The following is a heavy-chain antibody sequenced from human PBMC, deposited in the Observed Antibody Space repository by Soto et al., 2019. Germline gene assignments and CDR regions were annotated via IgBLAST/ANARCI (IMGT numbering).Heavy chain of an antibody. CDR3: ARDRLRGYDSSGFYS. J-gene: IGHJ4*02. CDR1: GYSFSFYG. D-gene: IGHD3-22*01. CDR2: INPSDGNR. V-gene: IGHV1-18*01. Sequence: QIQLVQSGAEWRKPGASVKVSCKASGYSFSFYGINWVRQAPGQGLEWMGWINPSDGNRNFAQKFEDRVTMTTATPTNAACLERRSLKSDDTARYYWARDRLRGYDSSGFYSWGQGTMVTVSS.